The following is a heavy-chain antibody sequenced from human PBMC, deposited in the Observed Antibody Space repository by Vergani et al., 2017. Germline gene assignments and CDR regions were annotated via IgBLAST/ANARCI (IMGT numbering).Heavy chain of an antibody. CDR3: ARDQTGLAAAPLDY. CDR2: ISYDGSNK. J-gene: IGHJ4*02. Sequence: QVQLVESGGGVVQPGRSLRLSCAASGFTFSSYAMHWVRQAPGKGLEWVAVISYDGSNKYYADSVKGRFTISRDNSKNTLYLQMNSLRAEDTAVYYCARDQTGLAAAPLDYWGQGTLVTVSS. CDR1: GFTFSSYA. D-gene: IGHD6-13*01. V-gene: IGHV3-30-3*01.